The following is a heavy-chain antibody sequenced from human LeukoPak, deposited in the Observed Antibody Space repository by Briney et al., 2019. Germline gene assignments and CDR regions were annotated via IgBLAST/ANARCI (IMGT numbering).Heavy chain of an antibody. CDR3: AGTYGSGSYYITY. CDR1: RFTFSSYS. V-gene: IGHV3-21*01. Sequence: GGSLRLSCAASRFTFSSYSMNWVRQAPGKGLEWVSSISSSSSYIYYADSVKGRFTISRDNAKNSLYLQMNSLRAEDTAVYYCAGTYGSGSYYITYWGQGTLVTVSS. D-gene: IGHD3-10*01. J-gene: IGHJ4*02. CDR2: ISSSSSYI.